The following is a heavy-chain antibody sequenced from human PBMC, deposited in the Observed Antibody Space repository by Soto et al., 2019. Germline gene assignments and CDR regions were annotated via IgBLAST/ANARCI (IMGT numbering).Heavy chain of an antibody. CDR2: ISSSGSTI. CDR1: GFTFSDYY. CDR3: ARGPIVAVPAAIRHYYYGMDV. J-gene: IGHJ6*02. Sequence: PGGSLRLSCAASGFTFSDYYMSWIRQAPGKGLEWVSYISSSGSTIYYADSVKGRFTISRDNAKNSLYLQMNSLRAEDTAVYYCARGPIVAVPAAIRHYYYGMDVWGQGTTVTVSS. V-gene: IGHV3-11*01. D-gene: IGHD2-2*01.